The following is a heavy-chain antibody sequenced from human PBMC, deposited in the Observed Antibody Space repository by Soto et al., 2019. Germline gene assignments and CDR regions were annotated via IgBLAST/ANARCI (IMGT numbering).Heavy chain of an antibody. J-gene: IGHJ6*02. V-gene: IGHV3-21*01. Sequence: EVQLVESGGGLVKPGGSLRLSCAASGFTFSSYSMNWVRQAPGKGLEWVSSISSSSSYIYYADSVKGRFTISRDNAKNSLYLQMNSLRAEDTAVYYCAREGVFPNREGRGWGGYYYYGMDVWGQGTTVTVSS. D-gene: IGHD2-21*01. CDR3: AREGVFPNREGRGWGGYYYYGMDV. CDR1: GFTFSSYS. CDR2: ISSSSSYI.